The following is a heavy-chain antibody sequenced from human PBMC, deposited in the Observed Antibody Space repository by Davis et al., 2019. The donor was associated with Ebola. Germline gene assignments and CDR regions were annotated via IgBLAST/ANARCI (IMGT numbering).Heavy chain of an antibody. D-gene: IGHD6-6*01. J-gene: IGHJ6*02. Sequence: GESLKISCAASGFTFSSYAMSWVRQAPGKGLEWVSTISGSGDNTYYADSVKGRFTISRDNSKNTLYLQMNSLRAEDTAVYYCAVGSSRYYYYGMDVWGQGTTVTVSS. CDR3: AVGSSRYYYYGMDV. V-gene: IGHV3-23*01. CDR1: GFTFSSYA. CDR2: ISGSGDNT.